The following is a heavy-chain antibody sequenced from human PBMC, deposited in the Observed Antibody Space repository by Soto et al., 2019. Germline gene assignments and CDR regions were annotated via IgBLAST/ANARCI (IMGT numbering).Heavy chain of an antibody. V-gene: IGHV4-61*01. CDR2: MYNSGST. CDR3: ARVSSGWYYFDY. CDR1: GGSVSSGSYY. J-gene: IGHJ4*02. D-gene: IGHD6-19*01. Sequence: PSETLSLTCTVSGGSVSSGSYYWSWIRQPPGKGLEWIGYMYNSGSTNYNPSLKSRVIISVDTSKNKFSLKLSSVTAADTAVYYCARVSSGWYYFDYWGQGNLVTVSS.